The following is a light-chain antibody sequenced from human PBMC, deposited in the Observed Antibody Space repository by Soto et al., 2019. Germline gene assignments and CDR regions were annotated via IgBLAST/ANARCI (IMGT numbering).Light chain of an antibody. CDR3: QQYNNWPGT. CDR1: QSVSSN. Sequence: EIVMTQSPATLSVCPGERATLSCRASQSVSSNLAWYQQKPGQAPRLLIYGASTRATGIPARFSGSGSGTEFTLTISSLQSEDFAVYYCQQYNNWPGTFGQGTKLEIK. V-gene: IGKV3-15*01. J-gene: IGKJ2*01. CDR2: GAS.